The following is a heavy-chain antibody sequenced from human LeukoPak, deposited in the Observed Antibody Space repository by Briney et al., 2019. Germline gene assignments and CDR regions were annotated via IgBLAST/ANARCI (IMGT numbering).Heavy chain of an antibody. V-gene: IGHV4-4*07. CDR1: GGSISSYY. CDR2: IYTSGST. D-gene: IGHD4-17*01. J-gene: IGHJ4*02. Sequence: KSSETLSLTCTVSGGSISSYYWSWIRQPAGKGLEWIGRIYTSGSTNYNPSLKSRVTISVDTSKNQFSLKLSSVTAADTAVYYCARQLSLRSPFDYWGQGTLVTVSS. CDR3: ARQLSLRSPFDY.